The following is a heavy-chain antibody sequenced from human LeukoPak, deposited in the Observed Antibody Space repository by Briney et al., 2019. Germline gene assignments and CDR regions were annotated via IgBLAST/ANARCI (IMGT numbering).Heavy chain of an antibody. V-gene: IGHV3-23*01. D-gene: IGHD2-15*01. CDR1: GFTFNKYD. CDR3: ARTQIYCSGGRCYLDY. CDR2: IGGSGRGT. Sequence: GGSLRLSCAASGFTFNKYDMTWVRQAPRKGLEWVSAIGGSGRGTHYAASVKGRFTISRDNSKNTLYLQMNSLRVEDTAVYFCARTQIYCSGGRCYLDYWGQGTLVTVSS. J-gene: IGHJ4*02.